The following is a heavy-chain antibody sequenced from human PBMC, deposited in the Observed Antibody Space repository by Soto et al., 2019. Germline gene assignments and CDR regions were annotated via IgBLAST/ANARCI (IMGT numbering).Heavy chain of an antibody. J-gene: IGHJ4*02. V-gene: IGHV3-23*05. CDR3: VRPGLTVPGTRYFDH. Sequence: EVQLLESGGAFVQPGGSLRLSCAASGFTFNSYAMSWVRQAPGKGLEWVSAIGSDGTAIQYADSVKGRFTISKVNSNDMLYLQMNSLRAEDTAVYYCVRPGLTVPGTRYFDHWGQGALVTVSS. CDR1: GFTFNSYA. CDR2: IGSDGTAI. D-gene: IGHD6-19*01.